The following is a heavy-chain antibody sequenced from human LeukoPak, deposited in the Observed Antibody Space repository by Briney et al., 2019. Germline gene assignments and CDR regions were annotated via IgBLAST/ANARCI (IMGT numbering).Heavy chain of an antibody. J-gene: IGHJ3*01. Sequence: PSETLSLTCGVSGYSISDGYYWGWIRQSPGKGLEWIATIFHTGSNYHNPSLKSRVILSVDTSKNQFSLILTSVTAAVTAVYYCVRIGVSYYYDSRTYDAVAFDVWGQGTMVTVAS. CDR1: GYSISDGYY. CDR3: VRIGVSYYYDSRTYDAVAFDV. CDR2: IFHTGSN. D-gene: IGHD3-22*01. V-gene: IGHV4-38-2*01.